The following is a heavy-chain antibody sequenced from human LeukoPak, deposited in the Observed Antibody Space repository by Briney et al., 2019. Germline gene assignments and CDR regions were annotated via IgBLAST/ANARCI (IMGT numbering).Heavy chain of an antibody. CDR1: GFTFSSYG. Sequence: PGRSLRLSCAASGFTFSSYGMHWVRQAPGKGLEWVAVIWYDGSKKYYADSVKGRFTISRDNFKNTLYLQMNSLSAEDTAVYYCARDRPYYFDYWGQGTLVTVSS. CDR3: ARDRPYYFDY. V-gene: IGHV3-33*01. CDR2: IWYDGSKK. J-gene: IGHJ4*02.